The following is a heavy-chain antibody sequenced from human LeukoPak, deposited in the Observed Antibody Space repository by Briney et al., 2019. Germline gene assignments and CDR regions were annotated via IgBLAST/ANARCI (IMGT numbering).Heavy chain of an antibody. V-gene: IGHV3-53*01. J-gene: IGHJ6*03. CDR2: IYSGGNT. Sequence: GGSLRLSCTVSGFTVSSNSMSWVRQAPGKGLEWVSFIYSGGNTHYSDSVKGRFTISRDNSKNTLYLQMNSLRAEDTAVYYCAKHSGENYYYYYMDVWGKGTTVTISS. CDR3: AKHSGENYYYYYMDV. D-gene: IGHD3-10*01. CDR1: GFTVSSNS.